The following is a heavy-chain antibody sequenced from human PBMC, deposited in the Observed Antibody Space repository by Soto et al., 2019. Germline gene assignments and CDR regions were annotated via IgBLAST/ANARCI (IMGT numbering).Heavy chain of an antibody. J-gene: IGHJ6*02. CDR3: AKDKRSPLRGMDV. V-gene: IGHV3-30*18. CDR2: ISYDGSNK. Sequence: QVQLVESGGGVVQPGRSLRLSCAASGFTFSSYGMHWVRQAPGKGLEWVAVISYDGSNKYYADSVKGRFTISRDNSKNTLYLQMNSLRAEDTAVYYCAKDKRSPLRGMDVWGQGTTVTVSS. CDR1: GFTFSSYG.